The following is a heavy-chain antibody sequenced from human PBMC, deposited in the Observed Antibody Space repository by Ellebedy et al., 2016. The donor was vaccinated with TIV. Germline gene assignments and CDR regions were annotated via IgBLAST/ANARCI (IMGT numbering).Heavy chain of an antibody. V-gene: IGHV3-30*03. CDR2: ISYDGGNK. J-gene: IGHJ2*01. Sequence: GGSLRLXXAGSGFSFMTHAMHWVRQAPGKGLEWVAVISYDGGNKYYADSVKGRFTISRDNSENILYLQVNSLRAEDTAVYYCARQAIGGEFDIWGRGTLVTVSS. CDR3: ARQAIGGEFDI. D-gene: IGHD3-16*01. CDR1: GFSFMTHA.